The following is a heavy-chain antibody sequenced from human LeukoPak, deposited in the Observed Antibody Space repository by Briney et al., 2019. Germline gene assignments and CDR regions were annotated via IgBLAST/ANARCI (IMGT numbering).Heavy chain of an antibody. V-gene: IGHV4-4*07. CDR2: IHTSGST. Sequence: SATLSLTCTVSGGSISNYHWSWIRQHAGKGLEWIGQIHTSGSTNYNPPLKSRVSMSIDTTEDQVSLTIRSVTAADTAFYYCARRDISSGWSFDYWGQGTLVTVSS. D-gene: IGHD6-19*01. J-gene: IGHJ4*02. CDR3: ARRDISSGWSFDY. CDR1: GGSISNYH.